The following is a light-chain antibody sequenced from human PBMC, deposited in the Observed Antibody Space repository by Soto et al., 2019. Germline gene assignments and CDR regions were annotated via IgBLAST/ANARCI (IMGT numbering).Light chain of an antibody. J-gene: IGKJ5*01. Sequence: EIVLTQSPGTLSLSPGERATLSCRASQSVSSSYLAWYQQKPGQAPRLLIYGASSRATGIPYRFSGSGSGTDFTLTISRLEPEDFAVYYCQQRSDWPPITFGQGTRLEIK. CDR1: QSVSSSY. CDR3: QQRSDWPPIT. CDR2: GAS. V-gene: IGKV3D-20*02.